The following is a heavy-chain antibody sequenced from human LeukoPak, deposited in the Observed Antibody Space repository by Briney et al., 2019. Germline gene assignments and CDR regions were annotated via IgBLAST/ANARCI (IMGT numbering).Heavy chain of an antibody. D-gene: IGHD3-10*01. CDR2: IYTSGSA. J-gene: IGHJ4*02. V-gene: IGHV4-4*08. Sequence: PSETLSLTCTVSGGSISSYYWSWIRQPPGKGLEWIGRIYTSGSANYNPSLKSRVTISVDTSKNQFSLKLSSVTAADTAVYYCARVPTYYYGSGSYRRGPFDYWGQGTLVTVSS. CDR1: GGSISSYY. CDR3: ARVPTYYYGSGSYRRGPFDY.